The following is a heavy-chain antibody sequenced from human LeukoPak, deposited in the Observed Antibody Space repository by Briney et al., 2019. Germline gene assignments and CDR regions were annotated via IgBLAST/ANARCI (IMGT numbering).Heavy chain of an antibody. CDR2: IYTSGGT. CDR1: GGSITNLNYY. Sequence: SETLSLTCTVSGGSITNLNYYWTWIRQPAGKRLEWIGRIYTSGGTNYNPSLKSRVTMSVDKSKNQISLNLASLTAADTALYYCAGRGSSSGTFDIWGQGTMVTVSS. CDR3: AGRGSSSGTFDI. V-gene: IGHV4-61*02. D-gene: IGHD2-2*01. J-gene: IGHJ3*02.